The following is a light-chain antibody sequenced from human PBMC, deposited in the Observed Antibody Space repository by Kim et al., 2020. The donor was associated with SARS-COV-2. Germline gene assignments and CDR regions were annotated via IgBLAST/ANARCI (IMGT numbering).Light chain of an antibody. CDR1: GSDVGHYNY. Sequence: GQSNTIPCTGTGSDVGHYNYVAWYQQHPGKAPKLMINDVSNRPSGASDRFSGSKSDNTASLTISGLQAEDEADYYCSSYTSNSTYVFGTGTKVTVL. V-gene: IGLV2-14*03. CDR3: SSYTSNSTYV. CDR2: DVS. J-gene: IGLJ1*01.